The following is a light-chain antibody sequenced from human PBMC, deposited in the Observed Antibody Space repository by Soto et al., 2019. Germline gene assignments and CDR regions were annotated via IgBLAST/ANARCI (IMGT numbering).Light chain of an antibody. CDR2: AAS. Sequence: DIQMTQSPSSLSASVGDRVTITCRASQSISSYLNWYQQKPGKAPKLLVYAASSLQSGVPSRFSGSGSGTDFTLTISSLKPEDFETYYCQQSYSTPQTFGQGTKVDI. CDR3: QQSYSTPQT. V-gene: IGKV1-39*01. J-gene: IGKJ1*01. CDR1: QSISSY.